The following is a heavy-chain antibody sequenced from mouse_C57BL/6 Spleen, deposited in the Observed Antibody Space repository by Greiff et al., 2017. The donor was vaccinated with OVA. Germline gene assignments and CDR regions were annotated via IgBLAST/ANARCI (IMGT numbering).Heavy chain of an antibody. CDR3: ATSTGTKEVDY. V-gene: IGHV5-17*01. J-gene: IGHJ2*01. CDR2: ISSGSSTI. D-gene: IGHD4-1*02. CDR1: GFTFSDYG. Sequence: EVQLVESGGGLVKPGGSLKLSCAASGFTFSDYGMHWVRQAPEKGLEWVAYISSGSSTIYYTDTVKGRFTISRDNAKNTLFLQMTSLRSEDTAMYYCATSTGTKEVDYWGQGTTLTVSS.